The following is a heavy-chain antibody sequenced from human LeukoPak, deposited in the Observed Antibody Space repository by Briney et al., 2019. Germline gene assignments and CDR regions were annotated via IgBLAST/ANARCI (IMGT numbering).Heavy chain of an antibody. J-gene: IGHJ4*02. CDR3: AKAVRSSSSWFDY. V-gene: IGHV3-43*01. Sequence: SGGSLRLSCAASGFAFDDYTMHWVRHPPGRGLEWVSLTNWDGTGTHYADSVMGRFTIFRDNSKNSLYLQMNSLRTEDTALYYCAKAVRSSSSWFDYWGLGTLVTVSS. CDR2: TNWDGTGT. CDR1: GFAFDDYT. D-gene: IGHD6-13*01.